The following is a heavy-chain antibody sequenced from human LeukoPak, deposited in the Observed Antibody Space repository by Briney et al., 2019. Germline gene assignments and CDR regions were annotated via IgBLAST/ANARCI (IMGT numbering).Heavy chain of an antibody. Sequence: PGGSLRLSCAASGFTVSSNYMSWVRQAPGKGLEWVSVIYSGGSTYYADSVKGRFTISRDNPKNTLYLQMNSLRAEDTAVYYCARARAGAGTFFFDYWDQGTLVTVSS. J-gene: IGHJ4*02. D-gene: IGHD6-13*01. CDR2: IYSGGST. V-gene: IGHV3-53*01. CDR1: GFTVSSNY. CDR3: ARARAGAGTFFFDY.